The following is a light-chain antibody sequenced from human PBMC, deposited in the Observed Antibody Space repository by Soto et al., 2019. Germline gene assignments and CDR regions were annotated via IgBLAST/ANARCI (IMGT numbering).Light chain of an antibody. CDR1: HSVTSGY. Sequence: EIVITKSPATLSLSPGERATLSCRASHSVTSGYLAWYQQQPNQAPRLLIYGASYRATGIPDRFSGGGSGTDFTLTISRLEPEDFAVYYCQHYSSSPPAITFGQGTRLEIK. V-gene: IGKV3-20*01. CDR2: GAS. CDR3: QHYSSSPPAIT. J-gene: IGKJ5*01.